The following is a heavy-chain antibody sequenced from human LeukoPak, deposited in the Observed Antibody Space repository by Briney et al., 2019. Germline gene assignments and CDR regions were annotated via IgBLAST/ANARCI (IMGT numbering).Heavy chain of an antibody. D-gene: IGHD6-19*01. CDR3: AREPSGWYVDY. CDR2: ISGSSNYI. Sequence: GGSLRLCCAASGFTFSDHSINWVRQAPGKGLEWVSYISGSSNYIYYADSVKGRFTISRDNAKNSVYLQMNGLRAEDTAVYFCAREPSGWYVDYWGQGTLVTVSS. CDR1: GFTFSDHS. V-gene: IGHV3-21*01. J-gene: IGHJ4*02.